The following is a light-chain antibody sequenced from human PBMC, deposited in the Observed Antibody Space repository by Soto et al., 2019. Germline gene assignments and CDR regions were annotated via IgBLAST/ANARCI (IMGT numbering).Light chain of an antibody. V-gene: IGLV2-14*01. J-gene: IGLJ1*01. CDR3: VSYTTSASYV. CDR2: DIN. Sequence: QSVLTQPASVSGSPGQSITISCTGTSSDVGNYIFVSWYRQHPGKAPKLMIYDINNRPSGVSNRFSGSKSGNTAVLTISGLQAEDEADYYCVSYTTSASYVFGTGTKVTVL. CDR1: SSDVGNYIF.